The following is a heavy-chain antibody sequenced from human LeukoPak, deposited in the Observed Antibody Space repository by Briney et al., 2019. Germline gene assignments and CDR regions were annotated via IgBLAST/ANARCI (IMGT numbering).Heavy chain of an antibody. CDR1: GFTVISNY. V-gene: IGHV3-53*01. D-gene: IGHD3-16*01. J-gene: IGHJ4*02. CDR2: IYTAGST. Sequence: GGSLRLSCAASGFTVISNYMNWVRQAPGKGLEWVSVIYTAGSTYYADSVKGRFTISGDNSKNTLYLQMNSLRGEDTAVYYCARGWGFLGYFDYWGQGTLVTVSS. CDR3: ARGWGFLGYFDY.